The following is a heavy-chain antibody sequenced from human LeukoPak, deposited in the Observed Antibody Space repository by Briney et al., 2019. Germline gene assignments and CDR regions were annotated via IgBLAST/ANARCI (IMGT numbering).Heavy chain of an antibody. CDR2: INTDGSST. V-gene: IGHV3-74*01. Sequence: PGGSLRLSCAASGFTFSSYWMHWVRQAPGKGLVWVSRINTDGSSTSYADSVKGRFTISRDNAKNTLYLQMSSLRAEDTAVYYCARSGGRTARPPSQFDPWGQGTLVTVSS. D-gene: IGHD6-6*01. CDR1: GFTFSSYW. CDR3: ARSGGRTARPPSQFDP. J-gene: IGHJ5*02.